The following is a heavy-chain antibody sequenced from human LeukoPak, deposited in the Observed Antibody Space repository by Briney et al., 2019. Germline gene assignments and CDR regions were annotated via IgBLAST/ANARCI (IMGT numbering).Heavy chain of an antibody. V-gene: IGHV1-2*02. J-gene: IGHJ5*02. CDR2: INLNNGDI. CDR1: GYSFTDYY. D-gene: IGHD2-21*01. CDR3: ARADRLHGGPYLIGP. Sequence: ASVKVSCKASGYSFTDYYMQWVRQAPGQGLEWMGWINLNNGDIKSAQKFQGRVTMTRDTSITTVYMEVSWLTSDDTAIYYCARADRLHGGPYLIGPWGQGTLVTVSS.